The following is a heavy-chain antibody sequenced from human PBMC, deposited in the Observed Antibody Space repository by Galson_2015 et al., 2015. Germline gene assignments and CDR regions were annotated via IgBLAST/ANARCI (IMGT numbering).Heavy chain of an antibody. CDR1: GFTFSSYW. CDR3: AREGGLGYCSGGSCYLY. CDR2: IKQDGSEK. Sequence: SLRLSCAASGFTFSSYWMSWVRQAPGKGLEWVANIKQDGSEKYYVDSVKGRFTISRDNAKNSLYLQMNSLRAEDTAVYYCAREGGLGYCSGGSCYLYWGQGTLVTVSS. J-gene: IGHJ4*02. V-gene: IGHV3-7*03. D-gene: IGHD2-15*01.